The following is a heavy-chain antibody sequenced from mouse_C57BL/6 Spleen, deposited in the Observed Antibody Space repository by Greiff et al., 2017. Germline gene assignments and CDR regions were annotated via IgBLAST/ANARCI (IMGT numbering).Heavy chain of an antibody. CDR2: IYIGNGYT. CDR3: ARPLYDGYYAWFAY. CDR1: GSTFTSYG. V-gene: IGHV1-58*01. J-gene: IGHJ3*01. D-gene: IGHD2-3*01. Sequence: EVQLQQSGAELVRPGSSVKMSCKTSGSTFTSYGLNWVKQRPGQGLEWIGSIYIGNGYTEYNEKFKGKAPLTSDTSSSTAYMQLSSLTSEDSAIYFCARPLYDGYYAWFAYWGQGTLVTVSA.